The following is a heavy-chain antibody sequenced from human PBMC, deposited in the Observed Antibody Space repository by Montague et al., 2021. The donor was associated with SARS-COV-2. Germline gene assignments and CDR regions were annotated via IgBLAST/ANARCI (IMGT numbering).Heavy chain of an antibody. V-gene: IGHV4-59*08. CDR2: IYYSGNT. J-gene: IGHJ4*02. CDR1: GGSISSYY. Sequence: SETLSLTCTVSGGSISSYYWSWIRQPPGKGLEWIGYIYYSGNTNYNPSLKSRVTISVDTSKNQFSLKLSSVTAADTAGYYCARHALGYFDWLNEGYFDYWGQGTLVTVSS. CDR3: ARHALGYFDWLNEGYFDY. D-gene: IGHD3-9*01.